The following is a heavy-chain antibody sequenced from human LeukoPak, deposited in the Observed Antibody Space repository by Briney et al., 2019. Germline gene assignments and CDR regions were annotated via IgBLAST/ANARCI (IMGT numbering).Heavy chain of an antibody. V-gene: IGHV4-59*01. CDR2: IYYSGNT. Sequence: SETLSLTCTVSGGSISSYYWSWIRQPPGKGLEWIGYIYYSGNTHYNPSLKSRVTISVDTSKNQFSLKLSSVTAADTAVYYCATGDGSSTTVDAFDIWGQGTMVTVSS. CDR1: GGSISSYY. CDR3: ATGDGSSTTVDAFDI. D-gene: IGHD2-2*01. J-gene: IGHJ3*02.